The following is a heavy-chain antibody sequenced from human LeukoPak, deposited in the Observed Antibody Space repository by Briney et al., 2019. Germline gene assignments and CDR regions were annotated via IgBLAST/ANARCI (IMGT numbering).Heavy chain of an antibody. V-gene: IGHV3-15*01. J-gene: IGHJ4*02. CDR2: IKSKTDGGTT. CDR1: GFSFINAW. Sequence: GGSLRLSCAASGFSFINAWMSWVRQAPGKGLEWVGRIKSKTDGGTTDYAAPVKGKFTISRDDSKNTLYLQMSSLKTEDTAVYYCTTELEPFDYWGQGTLVTVSS. D-gene: IGHD1-1*01. CDR3: TTELEPFDY.